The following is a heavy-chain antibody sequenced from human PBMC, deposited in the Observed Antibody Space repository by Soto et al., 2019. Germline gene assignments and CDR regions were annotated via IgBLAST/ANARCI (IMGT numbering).Heavy chain of an antibody. V-gene: IGHV4-59*01. CDR3: ARSGLYSSSWFWFDP. CDR1: GGSISSYY. Sequence: PSETLSLTCTVSGGSISSYYWSWIRQPPGKGLEWIGYIYYSGSTNYNPSLKSRVTISVDTSKNQFSLKLSSVTAADTAVYYCARSGLYSSSWFWFDPWGQGTLVTVSS. J-gene: IGHJ5*02. CDR2: IYYSGST. D-gene: IGHD6-13*01.